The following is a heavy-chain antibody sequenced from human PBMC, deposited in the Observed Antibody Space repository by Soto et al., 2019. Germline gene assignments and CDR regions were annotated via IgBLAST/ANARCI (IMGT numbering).Heavy chain of an antibody. CDR2: ISYDGSNK. V-gene: IGHV3-30-3*01. D-gene: IGHD6-13*01. CDR1: GFTFSSYA. Sequence: GGSLRLSCAASGFTFSSYAMHWVRQAPGKGLEWVAVISYDGSNKYYADSVKGRFTISRDNSKNTLYLQMNSLRAEDTAVYYCAREYGSSSAYGMDVWGQGTTVTVSS. J-gene: IGHJ6*02. CDR3: AREYGSSSAYGMDV.